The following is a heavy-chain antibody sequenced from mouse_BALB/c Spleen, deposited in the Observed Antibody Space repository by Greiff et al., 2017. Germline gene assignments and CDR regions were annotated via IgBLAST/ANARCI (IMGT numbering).Heavy chain of an antibody. CDR1: GYNFTSYW. J-gene: IGHJ1*01. CDR2: IYPGSGST. V-gene: IGHV1-55*01. D-gene: IGHD1-1*01. CDR3: ARDPYYYYGSSYWYFDV. Sequence: QVQLQQPGAELVKPGTSVKLSCKASGYNFTSYWINWVKLRPGQGLAWIGDIYPGSGSTNYNEKFKSKATLTVDTSSSTAYMQLSSLASEDSALYYCARDPYYYYGSSYWYFDVWGAGTTVTVSS.